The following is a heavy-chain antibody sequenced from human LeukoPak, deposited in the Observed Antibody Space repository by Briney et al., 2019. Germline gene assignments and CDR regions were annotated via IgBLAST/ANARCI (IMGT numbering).Heavy chain of an antibody. CDR1: GFTFSNYY. V-gene: IGHV3-48*03. D-gene: IGHD2-21*01. CDR3: ARGGAIPSFDY. CDR2: ISSSGSTI. J-gene: IGHJ4*02. Sequence: GRSLRLSCTASGFTFSNYYMYWVRQAPGKGLEWVSYISSSGSTIYYADSVKGRFTISRDNAKNSLYLQMNILRAEDTAVYYCARGGAIPSFDYWGLGTLVTVSS.